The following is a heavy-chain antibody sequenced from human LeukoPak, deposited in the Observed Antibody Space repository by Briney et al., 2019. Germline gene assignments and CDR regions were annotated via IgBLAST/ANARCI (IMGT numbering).Heavy chain of an antibody. CDR2: IYYSGST. J-gene: IGHJ4*02. V-gene: IGHV4-39*01. CDR3: ARLFVPLYYFDY. Sequence: SETLSLTCTVSGGSISSSSYYWGWIRQPPGKGLEWIGSIYYSGSTYYNPSLKSRVIISVDTSKNQFSLKLSSVTAADTAVYYCARLFVPLYYFDYWGQGTLVTVSS. CDR1: GGSISSSSYY. D-gene: IGHD2-8*01.